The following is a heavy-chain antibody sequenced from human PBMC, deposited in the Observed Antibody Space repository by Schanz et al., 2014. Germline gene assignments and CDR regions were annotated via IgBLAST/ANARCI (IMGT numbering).Heavy chain of an antibody. Sequence: EVQLVESGGGLVKPGGSLRLSCAASGFTFSTHAMSWVRQAPGKGLEWVSSISGDHRNTFYADSVKGRFTISRDNSKNTLYLQMDSLRAEDTAVYYCAKSQGSSFDSWGQGTLVTVSS. CDR1: GFTFSTHA. CDR3: AKSQGSSFDS. J-gene: IGHJ4*02. V-gene: IGHV3-23*04. D-gene: IGHD6-13*01. CDR2: ISGDHRNT.